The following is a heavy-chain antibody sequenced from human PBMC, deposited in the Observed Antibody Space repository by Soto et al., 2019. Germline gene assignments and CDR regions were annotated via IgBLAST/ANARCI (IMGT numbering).Heavy chain of an antibody. CDR2: SSPRGDTI. CDR1: GFSLANYP. J-gene: IGHJ4*02. CDR3: AKGPNTNVGWPYYFES. V-gene: IGHV3-48*02. Sequence: VQLVESGGGLVQPGGSLRLSCVASGFSLANYPMNWVRQTPGKGLEWISYSSPRGDTIYYAESVEGRFTISRDNAMNSLSRHMSSLRDEDSALYYCAKGPNTNVGWPYYFESWGQGVPVTVSS. D-gene: IGHD6-19*01.